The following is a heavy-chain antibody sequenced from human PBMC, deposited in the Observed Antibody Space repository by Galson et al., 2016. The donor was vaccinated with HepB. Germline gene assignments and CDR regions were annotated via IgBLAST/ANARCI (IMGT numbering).Heavy chain of an antibody. CDR1: GFTFSNYG. V-gene: IGHV3-30*18. J-gene: IGHJ3*02. D-gene: IGHD3-10*01. Sequence: SLRLSCAASGFTFSNYGMHWVRQAPGKGLEWVAVISYDGSNEYYADSVKGRFTISRDNSKNTLYLQMNSLRAEDTAVYSCAKVGDGWELGDVFDIRGQGTMVTFSS. CDR3: AKVGDGWELGDVFDI. CDR2: ISYDGSNE.